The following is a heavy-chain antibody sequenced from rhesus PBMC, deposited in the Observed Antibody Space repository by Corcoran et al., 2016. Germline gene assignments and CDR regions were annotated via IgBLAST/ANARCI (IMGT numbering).Heavy chain of an antibody. CDR2: NTYSGST. CDR1: GYSISSGYY. Sequence: QVQLQESGPGLVKPSETLSLTCAVSGYSISSGYYWSWIRTPPGKGLEWIGNNTYSGSTSYNPSRKSRVTISRDTSKNQFSLKLSSVTAADTAVYYCARDLESSLDVWGRGVLVTVSS. V-gene: IGHV4-122*02. CDR3: ARDLESSLDV. J-gene: IGHJ5-2*02.